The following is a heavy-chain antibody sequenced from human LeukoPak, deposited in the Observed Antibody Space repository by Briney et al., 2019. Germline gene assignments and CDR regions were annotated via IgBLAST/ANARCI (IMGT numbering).Heavy chain of an antibody. Sequence: SETLSLTCTVSGGSISSYYWSWIRQPPGKGLEWIGYIYYSGSTNYNPSLKGRVTISVDTSKNQFSLKLSSVTAADTAVYYCARGPSQSSYFDYWGQGTLVTVSS. D-gene: IGHD2-2*01. V-gene: IGHV4-59*01. CDR1: GGSISSYY. CDR3: ARGPSQSSYFDY. J-gene: IGHJ4*02. CDR2: IYYSGST.